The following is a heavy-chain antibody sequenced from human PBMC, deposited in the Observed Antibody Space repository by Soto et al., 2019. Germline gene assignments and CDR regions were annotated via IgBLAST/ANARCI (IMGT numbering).Heavy chain of an antibody. Sequence: QVQRVQSGAEVKKPGASVKVSCKASGYTFTSYDINWVRQATGQGLEWMGWMNPNSGNTGYAQKFQGRVTMTRNTSISTAYMELSSLRSEDTAVYYCARRARVTIFGVVISHPDYWGQRTLVTVSS. CDR3: ARRARVTIFGVVISHPDY. CDR2: MNPNSGNT. D-gene: IGHD3-3*01. CDR1: GYTFTSYD. J-gene: IGHJ4*02. V-gene: IGHV1-8*01.